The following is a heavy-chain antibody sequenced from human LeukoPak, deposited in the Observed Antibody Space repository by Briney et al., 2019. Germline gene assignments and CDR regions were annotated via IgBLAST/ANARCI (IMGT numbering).Heavy chain of an antibody. D-gene: IGHD6-6*01. CDR1: GYTFTKYG. V-gene: IGHV1-18*01. J-gene: IGHJ5*02. CDR2: ISGHNGYT. Sequence: ASVKVSCKASGYTFTKYGINWVRQAPGQGLEWMGWISGHNGYTNYAQNLQGGVTLTTDTSTSTAYMELRNLRSDDTAMYYCARSNIATRRGDNWFDPWGQGTLVTVSS. CDR3: ARSNIATRRGDNWFDP.